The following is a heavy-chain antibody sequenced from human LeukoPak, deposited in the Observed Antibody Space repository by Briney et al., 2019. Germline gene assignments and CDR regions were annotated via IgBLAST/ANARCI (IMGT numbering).Heavy chain of an antibody. V-gene: IGHV7-4-1*02. Sequence: ASVKVSCKASGYTFTSYAMNWVRQAPGQGLEWMGWINTNTGNPTYAQGFTGRFVFSLDTSVSTAYLQISSLKAEDTAVYYCARIFRIAVAGSDYFDYWGQGTLVTVSS. D-gene: IGHD6-19*01. CDR1: GYTFTSYA. CDR2: INTNTGNP. J-gene: IGHJ4*02. CDR3: ARIFRIAVAGSDYFDY.